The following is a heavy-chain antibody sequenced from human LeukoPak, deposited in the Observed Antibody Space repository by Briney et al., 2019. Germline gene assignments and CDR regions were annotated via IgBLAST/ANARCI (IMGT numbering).Heavy chain of an antibody. CDR3: AKAPVTTCRGAFCYPFDY. Sequence: GGSLRLSRAASGFTFSSYAMSWVRQAPGKGLEWVSAISDTGNTYHADSVKGRFTISRDSSKNTLFLQMNRLRPEDAAVYYCAKAPVTTCRGAFCYPFDYWGLGTLVTVSS. D-gene: IGHD2-15*01. V-gene: IGHV3-23*01. J-gene: IGHJ4*02. CDR1: GFTFSSYA. CDR2: ISDTGNT.